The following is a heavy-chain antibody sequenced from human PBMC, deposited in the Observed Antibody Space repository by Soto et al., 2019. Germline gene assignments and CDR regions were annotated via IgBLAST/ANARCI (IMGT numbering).Heavy chain of an antibody. J-gene: IGHJ3*02. CDR1: GYSFTSYG. CDR3: ARAPYYYDSSGYYQFTDAFDI. CDR2: ISAYNGNT. D-gene: IGHD3-22*01. V-gene: IGHV1-18*01. Sequence: ASVRVSCKASGYSFTSYGISWVRQAPGQGLEWMGWISAYNGNTNYAQKLQGRVTMTTDTSTSTAYMELRSLRSDDTAVYYCARAPYYYDSSGYYQFTDAFDIWGQGTMVTVSS.